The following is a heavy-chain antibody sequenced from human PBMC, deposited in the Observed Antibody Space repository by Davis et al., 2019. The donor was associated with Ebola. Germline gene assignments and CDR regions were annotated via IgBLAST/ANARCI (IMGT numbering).Heavy chain of an antibody. V-gene: IGHV3-21*04. Sequence: PGGSLRLSCAASGFTFSSYSMNWVRQAPGKGLEWVSSISSSSSYIYYADSVKGRFTISRDNSKNTLYLQMNSLRAEDTAVYYCAKRLCSSTSCWGYGMDVWGQGTTVTVSS. CDR2: ISSSSSYI. J-gene: IGHJ6*02. CDR1: GFTFSSYS. CDR3: AKRLCSSTSCWGYGMDV. D-gene: IGHD2-2*01.